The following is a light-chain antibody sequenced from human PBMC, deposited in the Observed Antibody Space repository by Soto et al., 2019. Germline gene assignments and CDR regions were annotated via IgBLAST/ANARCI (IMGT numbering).Light chain of an antibody. Sequence: EIVLTQSPDTLSLSPGERATLSCRASQSVSSSLAWYQQKPGQAPRILLYDASNRATGIPARFRGSGSGHAVTLTISSLDPENFAVYYCQERSNWPPEVTFGPGTKVYIK. CDR2: DAS. CDR3: QERSNWPPEVT. J-gene: IGKJ3*01. CDR1: QSVSSS. V-gene: IGKV3-11*01.